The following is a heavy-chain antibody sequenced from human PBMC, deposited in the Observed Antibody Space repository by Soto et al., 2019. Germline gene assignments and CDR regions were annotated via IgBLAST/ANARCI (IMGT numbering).Heavy chain of an antibody. CDR2: IYHSGST. CDR3: ARRIPTAGLFDF. CDR1: GGSISSSNW. J-gene: IGHJ4*02. V-gene: IGHV4-4*02. D-gene: IGHD6-13*01. Sequence: PSETLSLTCAVSGGSISSSNWWSWVRQPPGKGLEWTGEIYHSGSTNYNPSLKSRVTISVDKSKNQLSLKLSSVTAADTAVYYCARRIPTAGLFDFWGQGALVTVSS.